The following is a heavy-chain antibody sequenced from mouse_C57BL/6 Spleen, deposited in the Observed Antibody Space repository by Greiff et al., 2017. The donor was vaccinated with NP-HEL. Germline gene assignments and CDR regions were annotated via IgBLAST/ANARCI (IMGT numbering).Heavy chain of an antibody. D-gene: IGHD1-1*01. Sequence: VQLQQPGAELVKPGASVKLSCKASGYTFTSYWMHWVKQRPGRGLEWIGRIDPNSGGTKYNEKFKSKATLTVDKPSSTAYMQISSLTSEDSAVYYCARDGSEISYFDYWGQGTTLTVSS. J-gene: IGHJ2*01. V-gene: IGHV1-72*01. CDR3: ARDGSEISYFDY. CDR2: IDPNSGGT. CDR1: GYTFTSYW.